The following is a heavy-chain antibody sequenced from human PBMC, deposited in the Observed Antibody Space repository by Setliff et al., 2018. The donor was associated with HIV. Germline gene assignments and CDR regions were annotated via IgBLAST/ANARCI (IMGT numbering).Heavy chain of an antibody. J-gene: IGHJ4*02. D-gene: IGHD3-22*01. Sequence: GASVKVSCKASGYTFTSYYMHWVRQAPGQGLQWMGVINPRGGSTSYARKFQGRVTMTRDTSTSTFYMDLSSLKSEDTAVYYCARDWEFLDYYDSSGHPEYYFDSWGQGTPVTVSS. CDR1: GYTFTSYY. V-gene: IGHV1-46*01. CDR2: INPRGGST. CDR3: ARDWEFLDYYDSSGHPEYYFDS.